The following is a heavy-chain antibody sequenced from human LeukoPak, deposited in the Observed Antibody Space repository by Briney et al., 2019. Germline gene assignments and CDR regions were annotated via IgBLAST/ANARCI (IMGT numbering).Heavy chain of an antibody. V-gene: IGHV3-74*03. CDR3: ARATIAARGYAFDI. J-gene: IGHJ3*02. Sequence: QPGGSLRLSCAASGFTFSSDWMHWVRQVPGKGLVWVSGIKSDGITTTYADSVKGRFTISRDNAKNSLYLQMNSLRAEDTAVYYCARATIAARGYAFDIWGQGTMVTVSS. CDR2: IKSDGITT. CDR1: GFTFSSDW. D-gene: IGHD6-13*01.